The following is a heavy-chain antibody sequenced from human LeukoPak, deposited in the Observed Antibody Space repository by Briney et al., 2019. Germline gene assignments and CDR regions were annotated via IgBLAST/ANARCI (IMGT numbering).Heavy chain of an antibody. CDR2: INPSGGST. D-gene: IGHD6-13*01. CDR1: GYTFTSYY. Sequence: ASVKVSCKASGYTFTSYYMHWVRQAPGQGLEWMGIINPSGGSTSFAQKFQGRVTMTRDTSTSTVYMELSSLRSEDTAVYYCARDGTGRGCDYWGQGTLVTVSS. J-gene: IGHJ4*02. V-gene: IGHV1-46*01. CDR3: ARDGTGRGCDY.